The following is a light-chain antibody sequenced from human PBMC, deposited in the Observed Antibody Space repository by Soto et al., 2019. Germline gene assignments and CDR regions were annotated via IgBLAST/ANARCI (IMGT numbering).Light chain of an antibody. V-gene: IGKV3-20*01. CDR3: QQYGSSPPIT. CDR1: QNISSY. Sequence: IVLTQSPATLSLSPGKRATLSCRASQNISSYFAWYQQKPGQAPRLLVYGVSSRATGIPDRFSGSGSGTDFTLTISRLEPEDFAVYYCQQYGSSPPITFGQGTRLEIK. J-gene: IGKJ5*01. CDR2: GVS.